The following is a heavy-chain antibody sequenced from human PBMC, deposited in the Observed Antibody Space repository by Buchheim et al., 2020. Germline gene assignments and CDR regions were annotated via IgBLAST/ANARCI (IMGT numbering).Heavy chain of an antibody. D-gene: IGHD5-18*01. CDR2: IWYDGSNK. V-gene: IGHV3-33*01. J-gene: IGHJ6*02. Sequence: QVQLVESGGGVVQPGRSLRLSCAASGFTFSSYGMHWVRQAPGKGLEWVAVIWYDGSNKYYADSVKGRFTISRDNSQNTLHLQMNSLRAEDTAVYYCARVSTAMVSYYYYYYGMDVWGQGTT. CDR3: ARVSTAMVSYYYYYYGMDV. CDR1: GFTFSSYG.